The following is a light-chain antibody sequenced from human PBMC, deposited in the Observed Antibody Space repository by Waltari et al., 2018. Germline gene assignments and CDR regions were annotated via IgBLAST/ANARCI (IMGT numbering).Light chain of an antibody. J-gene: IGKJ5*01. CDR2: DAS. CDR1: QDISTY. V-gene: IGKV1-33*01. CDR3: EQCDSLPMT. Sequence: DIQMTQSPSSLSASVGDRVTITGQASQDISTYLNWYQQTPGKAPKLLIYDASSLETGVPSRFSGSGSGSDFTFTITSLQPEDIGTYYCEQCDSLPMTFGQGTRLEI.